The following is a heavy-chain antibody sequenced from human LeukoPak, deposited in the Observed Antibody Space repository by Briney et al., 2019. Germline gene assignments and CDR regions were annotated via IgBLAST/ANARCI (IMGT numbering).Heavy chain of an antibody. J-gene: IGHJ4*02. Sequence: GASVKVSCKASGYTFTSYGISWVRQAPGQGLEWMGWISGYNGDTHYAQNLQGRVTMTTDTSTSTAYMELRSLRSDDTAVYYCARGQGLRLWDYWGQGTLVTVSS. CDR2: ISGYNGDT. CDR3: ARGQGLRLWDY. V-gene: IGHV1-18*01. D-gene: IGHD5-12*01. CDR1: GYTFTSYG.